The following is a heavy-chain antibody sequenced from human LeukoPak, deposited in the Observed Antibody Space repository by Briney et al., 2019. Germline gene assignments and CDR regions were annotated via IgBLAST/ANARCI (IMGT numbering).Heavy chain of an antibody. V-gene: IGHV3-48*03. CDR2: ISSSGSTM. Sequence: PGGSLRLSCAASGFTFSSYEMNWVRQAPGKGLEWVSYISSSGSTMYYADSVKGRFTISRDNAKNSLYLQMNSLRAEDTAVYYCAREGGYDFIWGKRYYYGMDVWGKGTTVTVSS. D-gene: IGHD5-12*01. CDR3: AREGGYDFIWGKRYYYGMDV. CDR1: GFTFSSYE. J-gene: IGHJ6*04.